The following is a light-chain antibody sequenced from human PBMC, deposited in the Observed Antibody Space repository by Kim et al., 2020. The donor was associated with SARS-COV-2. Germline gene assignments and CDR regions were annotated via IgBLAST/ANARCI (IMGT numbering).Light chain of an antibody. V-gene: IGLV3-19*01. CDR2: GKN. CDR3: NSRDSRGNHLGV. CDR1: SLRSYY. J-gene: IGLJ1*01. Sequence: SSELTQDPAVSVALGQTVRITCQGDSLRSYYASWYQQKPGQAPVFVIYGKNNRPSGIPDRFSGSSSGNTASLTITGAQAEDEADYYCNSRDSRGNHLGVF.